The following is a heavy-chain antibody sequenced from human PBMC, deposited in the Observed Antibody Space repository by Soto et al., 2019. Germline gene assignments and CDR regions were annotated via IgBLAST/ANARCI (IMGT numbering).Heavy chain of an antibody. Sequence: PGGSLRLSCAASGFTFSSYAMSWVRQAPGKGLEWVSAISGSGGSTYYADSVKGRFTISRDNSKNTLYLQMNSLRAEDTAVYYCAKMYYYGSGSYPFDPWGQGTLVTVSS. CDR3: AKMYYYGSGSYPFDP. CDR1: GFTFSSYA. V-gene: IGHV3-23*01. D-gene: IGHD3-10*01. J-gene: IGHJ5*02. CDR2: ISGSGGST.